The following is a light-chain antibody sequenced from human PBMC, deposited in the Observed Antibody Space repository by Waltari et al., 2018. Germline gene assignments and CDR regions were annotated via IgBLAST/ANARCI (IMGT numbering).Light chain of an antibody. CDR2: DVP. J-gene: IGLJ3*02. CDR1: GRDIGAYTY. Sequence: QSALTQPLSVSGSPGQSVPIPCTGTGRDIGAYTYSSGYQHHPDKAPKLIIVDVPGRPSGVPDRFSGSKSGNTASLTISGLQAEDEAHYYCCSYVGAYSWVFGGGTDLTVV. V-gene: IGLV2-11*01. CDR3: CSYVGAYSWV.